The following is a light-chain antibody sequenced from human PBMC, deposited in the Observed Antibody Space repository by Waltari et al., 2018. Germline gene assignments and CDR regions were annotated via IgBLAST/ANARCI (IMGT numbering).Light chain of an antibody. Sequence: QSALSQPASVSGSPGQSITISCTSTDNAADIYKYVSWYQQHPDKAPKLLIYDVSKRPSGVSPRFSGSKSGNTASLTISGLRAEDEADYYCSSSRTSSVVVFGGGTRLTVL. CDR2: DVS. V-gene: IGLV2-14*01. J-gene: IGLJ2*01. CDR3: SSSRTSSVVV. CDR1: DNAADIYKY.